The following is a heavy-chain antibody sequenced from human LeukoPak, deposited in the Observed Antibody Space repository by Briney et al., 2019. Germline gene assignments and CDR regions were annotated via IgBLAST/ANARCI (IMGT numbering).Heavy chain of an antibody. CDR1: GGTLSGYY. Sequence: AETLCLTCAVYGGTLSGYYWSWIRQPPGKGLEWIGEIKESEKTNYNPSLKSRVTISIDTSKNQFSLKLSSVTAADTAVYYCAREGLRNVHNPLGYWGQGDLFTVSS. CDR3: AREGLRNVHNPLGY. CDR2: IKESEKT. V-gene: IGHV4-34*01. D-gene: IGHD5-24*01. J-gene: IGHJ4*02.